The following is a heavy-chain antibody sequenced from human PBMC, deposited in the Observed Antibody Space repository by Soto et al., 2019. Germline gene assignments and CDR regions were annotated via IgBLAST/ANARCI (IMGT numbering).Heavy chain of an antibody. CDR3: ARGGYNHPIYYYNGMDV. CDR1: GGTFSTYA. CDR2: IIPIFGTA. J-gene: IGHJ6*02. V-gene: IGHV1-69*13. D-gene: IGHD6-25*01. Sequence: GASVKVSCKASGGTFSTYAISWVRQAPGQGLEWMGGIIPIFGTANYAQKFQGRVTITADESTSTAYMELSSLRSEDTAVYYCARGGYNHPIYYYNGMDVWGQGTTVTVSS.